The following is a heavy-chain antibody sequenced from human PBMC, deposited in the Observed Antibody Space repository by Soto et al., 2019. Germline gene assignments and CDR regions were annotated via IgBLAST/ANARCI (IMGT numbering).Heavy chain of an antibody. CDR2: IYWDDDK. CDR1: GFSLTTSGVG. V-gene: IGHV2-5*02. CDR3: AHRVLRTVFGLVTTTAIYFDF. Sequence: QITLKESGPTVVKPTETLTLTCTFSGFSLTTSGVGVGWVRQSPGKAPEWLARIYWDDDKRYSTSLNSRLIITKDTSKNQVFLTMANVDPADTATYDCAHRVLRTVFGLVTTTAIYFDFWGPGTPVVVSS. J-gene: IGHJ4*02. D-gene: IGHD3-3*01.